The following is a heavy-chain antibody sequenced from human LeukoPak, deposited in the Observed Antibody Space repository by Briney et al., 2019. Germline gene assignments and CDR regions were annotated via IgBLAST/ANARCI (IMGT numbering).Heavy chain of an antibody. CDR1: GFTFSTYG. CDR3: ARELQGRRSSYFDY. J-gene: IGHJ4*02. D-gene: IGHD3-10*01. Sequence: GGSLRLSCAASGFTFSTYGMHWVRQAPGKGLEWVAVIWYDGDNKYYADSVKGRFTISRDNSKNTLYLQMNSLRAEDTAVYYCARELQGRRSSYFDYWGQGTLVTVSS. CDR2: IWYDGDNK. V-gene: IGHV3-33*01.